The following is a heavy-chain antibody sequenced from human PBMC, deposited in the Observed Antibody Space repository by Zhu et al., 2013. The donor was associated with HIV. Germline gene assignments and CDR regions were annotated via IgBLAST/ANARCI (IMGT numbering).Heavy chain of an antibody. CDR1: GYSFTDYY. V-gene: IGHV1-2*02. CDR2: INPNSGGT. J-gene: IGHJ6*03. D-gene: IGHD2-2*01. CDR3: ARRYCSTTACYFSGGYYYYYMDV. Sequence: QVQLVQSGAEVKKPGSSVKVSCKASGYSFTDYYFHWVRQAPGQGLEWMGWINPNSGGTNYAQKFQGRVTMTRDTSISTAYMELSRLRSDDTAVYYCARRYCSTTACYFSGGYYYYYMDVWAKGTTVTVSS.